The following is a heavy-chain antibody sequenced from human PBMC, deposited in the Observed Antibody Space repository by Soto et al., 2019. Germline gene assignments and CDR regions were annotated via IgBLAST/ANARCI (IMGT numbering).Heavy chain of an antibody. Sequence: EVQLLESGGGLVQPGGSLRLSCAASGFTFSSYAMSWVRQAPGKGLEWVSAISGSGGSTYYADSVKGRFTISRDNSKNTLYLQMNSLRAEDSAVYLCARSIAVAGTYDHWGQGTLVTVSS. CDR1: GFTFSSYA. CDR2: ISGSGGST. CDR3: ARSIAVAGTYDH. V-gene: IGHV3-23*01. D-gene: IGHD6-19*01. J-gene: IGHJ4*02.